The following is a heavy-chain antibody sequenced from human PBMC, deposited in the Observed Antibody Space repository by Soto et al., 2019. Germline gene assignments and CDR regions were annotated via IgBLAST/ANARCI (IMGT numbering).Heavy chain of an antibody. Sequence: GSLRLSCVASGFTFTNYRIHWVRQAPGKGLVWVARINSDGTRINYADSVKGRFTISRDNAKNTVFLQMNSLRDEDSAVYFCARAGDWNYVQDFWGQGTLVTVSS. J-gene: IGHJ4*02. V-gene: IGHV3-74*01. CDR2: INSDGTRI. CDR1: GFTFTNYR. D-gene: IGHD1-7*01. CDR3: ARAGDWNYVQDF.